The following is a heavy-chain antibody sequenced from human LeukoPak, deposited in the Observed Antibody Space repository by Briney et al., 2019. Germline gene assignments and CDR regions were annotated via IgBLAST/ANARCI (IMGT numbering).Heavy chain of an antibody. CDR2: VSYSGST. Sequence: EPSETLSLTCTLSGGSITSGRFYWTWIRQHPQRGLEWIGYVSYSGSTNYNLSLKSRLTISADTSKNQFYLRLTSVTAADTAVYFCARDPRGDITGTAFDRWGQGTLVTVSS. J-gene: IGHJ5*02. CDR1: GGSITSGRFY. V-gene: IGHV4-31*03. D-gene: IGHD1-20*01. CDR3: ARDPRGDITGTAFDR.